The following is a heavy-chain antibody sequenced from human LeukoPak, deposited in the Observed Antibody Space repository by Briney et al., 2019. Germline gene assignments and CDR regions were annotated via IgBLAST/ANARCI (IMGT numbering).Heavy chain of an antibody. V-gene: IGHV3-30*18. Sequence: PGGSLRLSCAASGFTFSSYGMHRVRQAPGKGLEWVAVISYDGSNKYYADSVKGRFTISRDNSKNTLYLQMNSLRAEDTAVYYCAKDFSGYDYNLYAFDIWGQGTMVTVSS. CDR3: AKDFSGYDYNLYAFDI. CDR1: GFTFSSYG. D-gene: IGHD5-12*01. J-gene: IGHJ3*02. CDR2: ISYDGSNK.